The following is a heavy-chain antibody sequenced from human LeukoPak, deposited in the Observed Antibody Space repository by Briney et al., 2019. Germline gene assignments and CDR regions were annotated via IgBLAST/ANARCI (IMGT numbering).Heavy chain of an antibody. D-gene: IGHD3-9*01. Sequence: PGRSLRLSCAASGFTFDDYAMHWVRQAPGKGLEWVSGISWNSGSIDYADSVKGRFTISRDNAKNSLYLQMNSLRAEDTALYYCAKDRYFDPRLIDAWGLGTLVTVSS. CDR3: AKDRYFDPRLIDA. J-gene: IGHJ5*02. CDR1: GFTFDDYA. V-gene: IGHV3-9*01. CDR2: ISWNSGSI.